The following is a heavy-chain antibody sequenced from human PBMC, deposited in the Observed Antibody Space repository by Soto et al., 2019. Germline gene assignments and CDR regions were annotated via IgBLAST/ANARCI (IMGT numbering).Heavy chain of an antibody. J-gene: IGHJ4*02. V-gene: IGHV1-18*04. D-gene: IGHD2-21*01. Sequence: ASVNVSCNASGYTFTSFPVSWVRPAPGQGLEWMGSLTSHNGRTEYAQKFQRRVTMTRDTSKSTVYMELKSLRFDDTAVYYCARERLEALKSVLRYFDNWGQGSVVT. CDR2: LTSHNGRT. CDR1: GYTFTSFP. CDR3: ARERLEALKSVLRYFDN.